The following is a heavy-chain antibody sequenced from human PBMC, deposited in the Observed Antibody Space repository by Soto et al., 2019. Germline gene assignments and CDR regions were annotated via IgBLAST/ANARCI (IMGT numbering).Heavy chain of an antibody. CDR1: GFTFSSYG. J-gene: IGHJ6*02. CDR3: ARDVIVLMVYAIPSGGMDV. V-gene: IGHV3-33*01. CDR2: IWYDGSNK. D-gene: IGHD2-8*01. Sequence: QVQLVESGGGVVQPGRSLRLSCAASGFTFSSYGMHWVRQAPGKGLEWVAVIWYDGSNKYYADSVKGRFTISRDNSKNTVDLQMNSLRAEDTAVYYCARDVIVLMVYAIPSGGMDVWGQGTTVTVSS.